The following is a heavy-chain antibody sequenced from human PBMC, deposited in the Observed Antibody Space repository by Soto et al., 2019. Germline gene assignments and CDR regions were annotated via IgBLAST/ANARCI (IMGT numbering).Heavy chain of an antibody. J-gene: IGHJ6*02. D-gene: IGHD3-10*01. CDR2: IIPILGIA. Sequence: QVQLVQSGAEVKKPGSSVKVSCKASGGTFSSYTISWVRQAPGQGLEWMGRIIPILGIANYAQKFQGRVTSTADKSTSTAYMELSSLRSEDTAVYYCARDQGGWFGEYRMDVWGQGTTVTVSS. CDR1: GGTFSSYT. V-gene: IGHV1-69*02. CDR3: ARDQGGWFGEYRMDV.